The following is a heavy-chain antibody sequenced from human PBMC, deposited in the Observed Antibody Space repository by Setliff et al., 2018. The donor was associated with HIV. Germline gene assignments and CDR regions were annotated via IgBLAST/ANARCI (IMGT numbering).Heavy chain of an antibody. Sequence: ASVKVSCKASGYTFTGYYMHWGRQAPGQGLEWMEWINPNSGGTNYAQKFQGRVTMTRDTSISTAYMELSRLRSDDTAVYYCARDVAAADAFDIWGQGTMVTVSS. V-gene: IGHV1-2*02. CDR3: ARDVAAADAFDI. J-gene: IGHJ3*02. CDR1: GYTFTGYY. D-gene: IGHD6-25*01. CDR2: INPNSGGT.